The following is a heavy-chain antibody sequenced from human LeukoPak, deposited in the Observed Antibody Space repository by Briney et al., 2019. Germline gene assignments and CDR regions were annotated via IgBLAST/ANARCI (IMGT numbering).Heavy chain of an antibody. CDR1: AGSISSIY. CDR2: IYYSGST. Sequence: SQTLSLTCTLSAGSISSIYCGCIRHPQGEGLGWIGYIYYSGSTAYNPSLKSRVPRTVDTSKNQLYLKLSSVTAADTAVYYCARADPGAGSYFQHWGQGTLVTVSS. CDR3: ARADPGAGSYFQH. J-gene: IGHJ1*01. D-gene: IGHD6-13*01. V-gene: IGHV4-59*01.